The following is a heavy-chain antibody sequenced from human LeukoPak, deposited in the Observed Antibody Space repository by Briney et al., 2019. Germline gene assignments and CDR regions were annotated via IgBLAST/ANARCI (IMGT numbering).Heavy chain of an antibody. V-gene: IGHV3-7*01. J-gene: IGHJ4*02. Sequence: GGSLRLSCVASGFPFSSYWMTWVRQAPGKGLEWVANIKQDGSKKSYVDSVKGRFTISRDNAKNSLYLQMNSLRAEDTAVYYCARDESSGTLDYWGQGTLVTVSS. D-gene: IGHD6-19*01. CDR2: IKQDGSKK. CDR1: GFPFSSYW. CDR3: ARDESSGTLDY.